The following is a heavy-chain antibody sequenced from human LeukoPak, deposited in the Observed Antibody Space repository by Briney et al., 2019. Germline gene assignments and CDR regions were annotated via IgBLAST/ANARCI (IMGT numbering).Heavy chain of an antibody. D-gene: IGHD5-18*01. V-gene: IGHV4-30-4*01. CDR2: IYCSGST. CDR1: GGSISSGDYY. CDR3: ARVPDTALNYYFDY. J-gene: IGHJ4*02. Sequence: PSETLSLTCTVSGGSISSGDYYWSWIRQPPGKGLEWIGYIYCSGSTYYNPSLKSRVTISVDTSKNQFSLKLSSVTAADTAVYYCARVPDTALNYYFDYWGQGTLVTVSS.